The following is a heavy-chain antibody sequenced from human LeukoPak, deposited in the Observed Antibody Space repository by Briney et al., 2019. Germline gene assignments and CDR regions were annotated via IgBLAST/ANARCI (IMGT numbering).Heavy chain of an antibody. Sequence: PSETLSLTCTVSGGSISIYYWNWIRQPPGKGLEWVGRIKSRTDGGTTDYAAAVKGRFTISRDDSENTAYLQMNSLKIEDTAVYYCSTHPTSGFWGQGTLVTVSS. J-gene: IGHJ4*02. V-gene: IGHV3-15*07. D-gene: IGHD2-15*01. CDR1: GGSISIYY. CDR3: STHPTSGF. CDR2: IKSRTDGGTT.